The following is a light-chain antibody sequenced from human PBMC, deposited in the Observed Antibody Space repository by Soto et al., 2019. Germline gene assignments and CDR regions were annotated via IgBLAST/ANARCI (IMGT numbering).Light chain of an antibody. J-gene: IGKJ1*01. Sequence: DIQMTQSPSPLSASIGDRVTTSGRASQSIYKWLVWYQQKPGKAPKLLIYAASSLQSGVPSRFSGSGSGTEFTLTISSLQPHDFATYYCQHYNSYSEAFGQGTKVDI. CDR3: QHYNSYSEA. V-gene: IGKV1-5*01. CDR2: AAS. CDR1: QSIYKW.